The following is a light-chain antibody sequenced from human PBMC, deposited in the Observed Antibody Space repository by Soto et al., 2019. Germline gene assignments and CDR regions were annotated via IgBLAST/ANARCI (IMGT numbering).Light chain of an antibody. CDR3: QQSYSSPPT. V-gene: IGKV1-39*01. J-gene: IGKJ1*01. CDR2: DAS. Sequence: DIQMTQSPSSLSASVGDRVIITCQASQDIRKFLNWYQQKPGKAPKLLIHDASNLQSGVPSRFSGSRSGPDFTLTISSLQPEDFATYYCQQSYSSPPTFGQGTKVDI. CDR1: QDIRKF.